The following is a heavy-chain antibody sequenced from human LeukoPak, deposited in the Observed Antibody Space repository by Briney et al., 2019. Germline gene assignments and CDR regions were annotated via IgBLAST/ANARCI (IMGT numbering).Heavy chain of an antibody. CDR3: ASHIAVAAPFDY. D-gene: IGHD6-19*01. CDR1: GGSISSYY. J-gene: IGHJ4*02. CDR2: IYYSGST. V-gene: IGHV4-59*08. Sequence: SETLSLTCTVSGGSISSYYWSWLPQPPGKGLEWIGYIYYSGSTNYNPSLKSRVTISVDTSKNQFSLKLSSVTAADTAVYYCASHIAVAAPFDYWGQGTLVTVSS.